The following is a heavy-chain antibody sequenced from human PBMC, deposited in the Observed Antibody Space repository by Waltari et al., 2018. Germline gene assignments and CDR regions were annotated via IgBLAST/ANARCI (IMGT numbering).Heavy chain of an antibody. CDR3: ARGADGTVTSDAFDI. CDR1: GGSIRSINW. Sequence: QVQLQESGPGLVKPSGTLSLTCAVSGGSIRSINWLCWLLQPPGKGLEWIGEIYQSGSTNYNPSLKSRVTISVDKSKNQFSLKLSSVTAADTAVYYCARGADGTVTSDAFDIWGQGTMVTVSS. CDR2: IYQSGST. V-gene: IGHV4-4*02. D-gene: IGHD4-17*01. J-gene: IGHJ3*02.